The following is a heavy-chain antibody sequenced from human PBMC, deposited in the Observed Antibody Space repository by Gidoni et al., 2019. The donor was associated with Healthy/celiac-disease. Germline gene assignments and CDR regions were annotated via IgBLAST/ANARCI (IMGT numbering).Heavy chain of an antibody. CDR1: GFTFSRHA. CDR2: ISGSGGST. CDR3: ASTMVRGVMFAGRPRYFDY. D-gene: IGHD3-10*01. V-gene: IGHV3-23*01. Sequence: EVQLLESGGGLVQPGGSLRLSCAASGFTFSRHAMSWVRQAPGTGLEWVSAISGSGGSTYYADSVKGRFTISRDNSKNTLYLQMNSLRAEDTAVYYCASTMVRGVMFAGRPRYFDYWGQGTLVTVSS. J-gene: IGHJ4*02.